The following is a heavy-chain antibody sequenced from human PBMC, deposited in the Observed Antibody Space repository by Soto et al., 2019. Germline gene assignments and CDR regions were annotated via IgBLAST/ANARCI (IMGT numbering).Heavy chain of an antibody. J-gene: IGHJ6*02. CDR1: GGSISSNDYY. CDR3: ARARFGGYSGYDWRVGYYGMDV. V-gene: IGHV4-31*03. CDR2: IYHSGTT. D-gene: IGHD5-12*01. Sequence: SETLSLTCTVSGGSISSNDYYWTWIRQHPGKGLEWIGYIYHSGTTYYNPSLKSRLTISVEPSKNQFSLRLTSVTAADTALYYCARARFGGYSGYDWRVGYYGMDVWGQGTTVTVSS.